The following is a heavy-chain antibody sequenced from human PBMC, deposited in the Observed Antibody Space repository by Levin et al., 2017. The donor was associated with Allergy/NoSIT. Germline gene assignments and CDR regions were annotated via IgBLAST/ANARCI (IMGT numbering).Heavy chain of an antibody. CDR3: ARGNYYGSGAN. V-gene: IGHV3-30-3*01. CDR1: GFTFTDYA. CDR2: MSSDGSHR. D-gene: IGHD3-10*01. J-gene: IGHJ4*02. Sequence: GGSLRLSCAASGFTFTDYAAHWVRQAPGKGLEWVAVMSSDGSHRYYADSVKGRFTISRDNSKNTLNLQMDSLRSEDTAMYYCARGNYYGSGANWGQGTLVTVSS.